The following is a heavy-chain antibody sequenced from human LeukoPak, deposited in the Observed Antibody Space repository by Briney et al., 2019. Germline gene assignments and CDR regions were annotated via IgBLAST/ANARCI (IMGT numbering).Heavy chain of an antibody. CDR1: GYTFTSYG. CDR2: ISAYNGNT. J-gene: IGHJ6*02. Sequence: ASVKVSCKASGYTFTSYGISWVRQAPGQGLEWMGWISAYNGNTNYAQKLQGRVTMTTDTSTSTAYMELRSLRSDDTAVYYCARTPFGGGYYYGMDVWGQGTTVTVSS. V-gene: IGHV1-18*01. CDR3: ARTPFGGGYYYGMDV. D-gene: IGHD3-10*01.